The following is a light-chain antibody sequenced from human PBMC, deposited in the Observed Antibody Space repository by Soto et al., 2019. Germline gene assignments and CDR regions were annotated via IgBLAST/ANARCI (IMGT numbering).Light chain of an antibody. CDR3: HQYGSSPKT. V-gene: IGKV3-20*01. J-gene: IGKJ1*01. CDR2: GAS. Sequence: EIVLTQSPGTLSLSPGERAIFSCRASESVTRSCLAWFQQRPGQAPRLLIYGASNRATGIPGRFSGSGPGTDFTLTINRLEPEDVAVYYCHQYGSSPKTFGQGTQVEI. CDR1: ESVTRSC.